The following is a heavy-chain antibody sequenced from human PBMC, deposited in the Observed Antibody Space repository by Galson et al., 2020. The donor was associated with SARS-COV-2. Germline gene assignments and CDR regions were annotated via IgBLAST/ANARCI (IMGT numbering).Heavy chain of an antibody. CDR1: GFTFSSYS. Sequence: GGSLRLSCAASGFTFSSYSMNWVRQAPGKGLEWVSSISSSSSYIYYADSVKGRFTISRDNAKNSLYLQMNSLRAEDTAVYYCARDHPRVGYNLFDYWGQGTLVTVSS. V-gene: IGHV3-21*01. CDR3: ARDHPRVGYNLFDY. J-gene: IGHJ4*02. CDR2: ISSSSSYI. D-gene: IGHD5-12*01.